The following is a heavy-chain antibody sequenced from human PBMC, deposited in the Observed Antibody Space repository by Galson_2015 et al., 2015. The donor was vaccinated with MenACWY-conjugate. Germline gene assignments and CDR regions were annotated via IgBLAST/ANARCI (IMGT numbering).Heavy chain of an antibody. CDR2: IYFGGRT. Sequence: SETLSLTCAVSGGSMSNYWSWIRLAPGKRLEWIGYIYFGGRTTYNPSLESRVTISIDTSRSQFSLKLSSVTAADTAVYYCAKHALGGYFDNWGQGTLVIVSS. CDR3: AKHALGGYFDN. J-gene: IGHJ4*03. V-gene: IGHV4-59*12. CDR1: GGSMSNY. D-gene: IGHD3-16*01.